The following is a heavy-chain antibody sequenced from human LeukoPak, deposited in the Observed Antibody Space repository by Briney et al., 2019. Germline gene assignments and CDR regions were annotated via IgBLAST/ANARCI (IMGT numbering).Heavy chain of an antibody. CDR1: GDSFGTYG. CDR2: FNPIFGSA. V-gene: IGHV1-69*05. D-gene: IGHD3-10*01. Sequence: ASVKVSCKASGDSFGTYGITWVRQALGQGLEWMGGFNPIFGSAQYAQKFQGRVTITMDVSARTVYMELSSLRSEDTTIYYCARDFGSGVFDPWGQGTLVTVPS. J-gene: IGHJ5*02. CDR3: ARDFGSGVFDP.